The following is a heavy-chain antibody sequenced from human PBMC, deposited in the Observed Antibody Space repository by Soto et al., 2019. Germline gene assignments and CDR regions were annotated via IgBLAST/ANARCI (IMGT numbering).Heavy chain of an antibody. Sequence: RXSVKVSCKASGYNFSYYYIHWVRQAPGQGLEWLGWVSPKSGGTNYAQKFKGRVTMTRDTSSNTVYMDLSGLKSDDTAVFYCAREISGGGTLNWFDPWGQETLLTVS. D-gene: IGHD2-8*02. CDR1: GYNFSYYY. V-gene: IGHV1-2*02. CDR2: VSPKSGGT. J-gene: IGHJ5*02. CDR3: AREISGGGTLNWFDP.